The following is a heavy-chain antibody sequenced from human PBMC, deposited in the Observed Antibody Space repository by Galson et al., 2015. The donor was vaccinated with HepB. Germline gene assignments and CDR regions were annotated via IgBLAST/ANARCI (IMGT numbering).Heavy chain of an antibody. CDR2: ISYDGNNK. D-gene: IGHD6-13*01. CDR3: ARYGSSWYYFDY. CDR1: GFAFSSYT. J-gene: IGHJ4*02. V-gene: IGHV3-30-3*01. Sequence: SLRLSCAASGFAFSSYTMHWVRQAPGKGLEWVAVISYDGNNKYYADSVKGRFTISRDNPKNTLYLQMNSLRTDDTAVYYCARYGSSWYYFDYWGQGTLVTVSS.